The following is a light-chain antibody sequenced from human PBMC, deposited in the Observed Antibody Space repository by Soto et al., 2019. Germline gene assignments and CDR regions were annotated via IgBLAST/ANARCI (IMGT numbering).Light chain of an antibody. CDR1: QSVSSS. V-gene: IGKV3-15*01. CDR3: QQYNNWWT. Sequence: EIVMTQSPATLSVSPWERATLSCRASQSVSSSLAWYQQKPGQAPRLLIYGASTRAAGIPARFSGSGSGTEFTLTISSLQSEDLAVYYCQQYNNWWTFGQGTKVDI. CDR2: GAS. J-gene: IGKJ1*01.